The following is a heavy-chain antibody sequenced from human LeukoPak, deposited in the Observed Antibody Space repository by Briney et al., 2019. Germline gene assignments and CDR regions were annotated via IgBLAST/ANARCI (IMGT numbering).Heavy chain of an antibody. V-gene: IGHV4-59*01. Sequence: ETLSLTCTVSGGSISSYYWSWIRQPPGKGLEWIGYIYYSGSTNYNPSLKSRVTISVDTSKNQFSLKLSSVTAADTAVYYCARGLRYFDWSPRNNWFDPWGQGTLVTVSS. D-gene: IGHD3-9*01. J-gene: IGHJ5*02. CDR1: GGSISSYY. CDR2: IYYSGST. CDR3: ARGLRYFDWSPRNNWFDP.